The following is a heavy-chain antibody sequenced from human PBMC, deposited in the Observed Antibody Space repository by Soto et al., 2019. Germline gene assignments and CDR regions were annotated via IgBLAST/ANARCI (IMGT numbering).Heavy chain of an antibody. CDR1: GFTFSDYE. CDR2: ISSSAAAI. D-gene: IGHD3-22*01. Sequence: GGFLRLSCAASGFTFSDYEMTWVRQAPGKDLEWVSYISSSAAAIYYTDSVRGRFTISRDNAKNSLYLQMNGLRAEDTAVYYCARGLYYYDSSGYPYFDYWGQGTLVTVSS. V-gene: IGHV3-48*03. CDR3: ARGLYYYDSSGYPYFDY. J-gene: IGHJ4*02.